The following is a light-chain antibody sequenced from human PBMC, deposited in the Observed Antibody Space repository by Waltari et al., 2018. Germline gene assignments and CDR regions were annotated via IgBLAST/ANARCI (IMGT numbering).Light chain of an antibody. V-gene: IGKV3-20*01. Sequence: EIVLTPSPRTLSLSPGERATLSCRASQSVGRSLAWYQQKPGQAPRLLISGASNRATGIPDRFSGSGSETDFSLTISRLEPEDFAVYYCQHYVRLPVTFGQGTTVEIK. J-gene: IGKJ1*01. CDR2: GAS. CDR1: QSVGRS. CDR3: QHYVRLPVT.